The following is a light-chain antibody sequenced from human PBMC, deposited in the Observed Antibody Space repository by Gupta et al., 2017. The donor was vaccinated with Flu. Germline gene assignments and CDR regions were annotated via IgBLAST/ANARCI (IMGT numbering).Light chain of an antibody. J-gene: IGKJ1*01. CDR1: QSVSSRY. Sequence: LSLSPGEMATLSCRASQSVSSRYVAWDRQKPGQAPRLLIYGASYRATGIPDRFSGSGSGTDFTLIISRLEPEDFAVYDGQHSGNSHQMTCGQGT. V-gene: IGKV3-20*01. CDR3: QHSGNSHQMT. CDR2: GAS.